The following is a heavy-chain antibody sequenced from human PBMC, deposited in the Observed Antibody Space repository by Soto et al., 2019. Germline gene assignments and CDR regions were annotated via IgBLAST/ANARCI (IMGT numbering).Heavy chain of an antibody. J-gene: IGHJ4*02. CDR2: ISYRVDT. D-gene: IGHD2-21*02. V-gene: IGHV4-30-4*01. Sequence: LSLTCTVSGDSFSSDDYYWGWIRQPPGKGLEWIGYISYRVDTYYSPSLKSRVTMSIDTSKNQFSLNVSSVTAADTAVYYCARVAGVAYCGGDCYHFDYWGQGTLVTVSS. CDR1: GDSFSSDDYY. CDR3: ARVAGVAYCGGDCYHFDY.